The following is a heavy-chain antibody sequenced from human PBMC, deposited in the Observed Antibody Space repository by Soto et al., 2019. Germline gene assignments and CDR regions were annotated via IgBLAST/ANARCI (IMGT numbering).Heavy chain of an antibody. CDR3: ARSYESGSYLPRDY. V-gene: IGHV1-18*01. J-gene: IGHJ4*02. Sequence: ASVKVSCKASGYTLTSYGISWVRQAPGQGLEWMGWISAYNGNTNYAQKLQGRVTMTTDTSTSTAYMELRSLRSDDTAVYYCARSYESGSYLPRDYWGQGTLVTVSS. CDR2: ISAYNGNT. D-gene: IGHD1-26*01. CDR1: GYTLTSYG.